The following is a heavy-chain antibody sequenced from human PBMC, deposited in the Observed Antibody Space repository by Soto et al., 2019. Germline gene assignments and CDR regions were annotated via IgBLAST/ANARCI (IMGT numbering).Heavy chain of an antibody. J-gene: IGHJ4*02. V-gene: IGHV5-51*01. CDR3: ARGGFIVTPPDY. D-gene: IGHD2-15*01. CDR1: GYNFCGYL. Sequence: PGESLKISCQSSGYNFCGYLIGWVRQIPGKGLDVIGIIFPGDSDTRYSPSLQGQVTISADKSISHVYLQWRSLKASDTAIYFCARGGFIVTPPDYWGQGPRVTLS. CDR2: IFPGDSDT.